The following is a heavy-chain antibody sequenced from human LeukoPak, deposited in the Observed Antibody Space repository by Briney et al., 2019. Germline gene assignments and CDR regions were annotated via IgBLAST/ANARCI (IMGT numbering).Heavy chain of an antibody. CDR3: ARGRGTVQNFDY. CDR1: GGSFSGYY. D-gene: IGHD1-1*01. J-gene: IGHJ4*02. Sequence: PSETLSLTCAVYGGSFSGYYWSWIRQPPGKGLEWIGEINHSGSTNYNPSLKSRVTISVDTSKNQFSLKLSSVTAADTAVYYCARGRGTVQNFDYWGQGTLVTVSS. V-gene: IGHV4-34*01. CDR2: INHSGST.